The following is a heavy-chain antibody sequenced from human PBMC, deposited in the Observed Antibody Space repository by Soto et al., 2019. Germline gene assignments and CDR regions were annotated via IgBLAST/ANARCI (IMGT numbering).Heavy chain of an antibody. V-gene: IGHV3-30-3*01. J-gene: IGHJ6*02. CDR3: ARGERTWIQLECGMDV. Sequence: QVQLVESGGGVVQPGRSLRLSCAASGFTFSSYAMHWVRQAPGKGLEWVAVISYDGSNKYYADSVKGRFTISRDNSKNMLYLQMNSLRAEDTAVYYCARGERTWIQLECGMDVWGQGTTVTVSS. D-gene: IGHD5-18*01. CDR2: ISYDGSNK. CDR1: GFTFSSYA.